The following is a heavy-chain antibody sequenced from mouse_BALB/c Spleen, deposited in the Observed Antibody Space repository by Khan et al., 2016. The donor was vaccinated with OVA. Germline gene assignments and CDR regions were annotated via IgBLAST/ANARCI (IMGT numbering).Heavy chain of an antibody. Sequence: EVQGVESGGGLVQPGGSLKLSCAASGFTFSSYGMSWVRQTPDKRLALVATINSNGGSTYYPDSVKGRFTISRDNAKNTRYLQMSSLKSEDTAMYYCARMARTINWGQGTTLTVSS. J-gene: IGHJ2*01. CDR2: INSNGGST. V-gene: IGHV5-6-3*01. CDR1: GFTFSSYG. CDR3: ARMARTIN.